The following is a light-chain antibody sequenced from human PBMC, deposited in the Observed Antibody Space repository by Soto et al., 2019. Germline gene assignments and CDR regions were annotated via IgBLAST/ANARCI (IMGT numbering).Light chain of an antibody. V-gene: IGKV3-15*01. Sequence: EIVMTQSPATLSVSPGERATLSCRASQSISSNLAWYQQKPGQAPRLLIYSASTRASGIPGRFSGSGSETEFTLTISSLQSEDFAVYYCQQYHNWPLTFGGGTKVETK. CDR2: SAS. CDR1: QSISSN. J-gene: IGKJ4*01. CDR3: QQYHNWPLT.